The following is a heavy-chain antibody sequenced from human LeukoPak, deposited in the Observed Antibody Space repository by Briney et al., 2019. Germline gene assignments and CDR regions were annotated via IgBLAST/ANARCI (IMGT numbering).Heavy chain of an antibody. CDR1: GGTFSSYA. V-gene: IGHV1-69*13. Sequence: ASVKVSCKASGGTFSSYAISWVRQAPGQGLEWMGGIIPIFGTANYAQKFQGRVTITADESTSTAYMELSSLRSEDTAVYYCVTGQNTAMARNRFDYWGQGTLVTVSS. CDR3: VTGQNTAMARNRFDY. D-gene: IGHD5-18*01. J-gene: IGHJ4*02. CDR2: IIPIFGTA.